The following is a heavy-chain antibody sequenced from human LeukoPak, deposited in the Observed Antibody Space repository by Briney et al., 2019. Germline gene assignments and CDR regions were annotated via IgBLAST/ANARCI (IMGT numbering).Heavy chain of an antibody. J-gene: IGHJ4*02. CDR2: IWYDGSNK. V-gene: IGHV3-33*01. D-gene: IGHD6-13*01. Sequence: GRSLRLSWAAAGFTFSSYGMHWVRQAPGKGLEWVAVIWYDGSNKYYADAVKGRFTISRDNSKNTLYLQMNSLRAEDTAVYYCARSIAAARTYYFDYWGQGTLVTVSS. CDR3: ARSIAAARTYYFDY. CDR1: GFTFSSYG.